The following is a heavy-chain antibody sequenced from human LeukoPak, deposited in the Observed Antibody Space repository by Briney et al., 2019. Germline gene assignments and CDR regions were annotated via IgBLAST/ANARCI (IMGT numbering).Heavy chain of an antibody. V-gene: IGHV3-33*01. CDR3: ARDKYCSSTSCYVVRDYYYGMDV. CDR1: GFTFSGYG. CDR2: IWYDGSNK. J-gene: IGHJ6*02. D-gene: IGHD2-2*01. Sequence: GGSLRLSCAASGFTFSGYGMHWVRQAPGKGLEWVAVIWYDGSNKYYADSVKGRFTISRDNSKNTLYLQMNSLRAEDTAVYYCARDKYCSSTSCYVVRDYYYGMDVWGQGTTVTVSS.